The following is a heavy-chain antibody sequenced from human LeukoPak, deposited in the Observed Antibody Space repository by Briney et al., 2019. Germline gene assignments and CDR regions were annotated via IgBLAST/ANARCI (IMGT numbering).Heavy chain of an antibody. V-gene: IGHV3-30*02. CDR3: ARDSAGWFDP. CDR1: GFTFSTYG. Sequence: GGSLRLSCAASGFTFSTYGMHWVRQAPGKGLEWVAFIRYDGSDKYYADSVKGRFTISRDNAKNSLYLQMNSLRAEDTAVYYCARDSAGWFDPWGQGTLVTVSS. D-gene: IGHD6-13*01. J-gene: IGHJ5*02. CDR2: IRYDGSDK.